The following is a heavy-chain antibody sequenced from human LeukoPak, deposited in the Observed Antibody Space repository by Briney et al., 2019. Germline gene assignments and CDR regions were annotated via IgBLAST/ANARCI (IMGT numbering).Heavy chain of an antibody. D-gene: IGHD1-26*01. Sequence: NPGGSLRLSCAASGFTFSSYSMNWVRQAPGKGLEWVSSISSSSSYIYYADSVKGRFTISRDNAKNSLYLQMNSLRAEDTAVYYCASQLEWELPWLDYWGQGTLVTVSS. V-gene: IGHV3-21*01. CDR3: ASQLEWELPWLDY. J-gene: IGHJ4*02. CDR2: ISSSSSYI. CDR1: GFTFSSYS.